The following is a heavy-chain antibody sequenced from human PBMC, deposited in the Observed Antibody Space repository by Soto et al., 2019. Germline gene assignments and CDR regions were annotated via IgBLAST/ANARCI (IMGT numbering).Heavy chain of an antibody. D-gene: IGHD3-10*01. CDR2: RWYYGSNK. Sequence: PGVALRLPFSAAGVTFSSYGMHWVRQAPGKGLEWVAGRWYYGSNKYYAESVKGRFTISRDNSKNTLYLQMNSLRAEDTAVYYCARDLTNAGVYYFDYWGQGTLVTVSS. CDR3: ARDLTNAGVYYFDY. V-gene: IGHV3-33*01. CDR1: GVTFSSYG. J-gene: IGHJ4*02.